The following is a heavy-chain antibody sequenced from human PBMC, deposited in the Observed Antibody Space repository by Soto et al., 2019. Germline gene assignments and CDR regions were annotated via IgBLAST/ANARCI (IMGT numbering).Heavy chain of an antibody. Sequence: EVQLMESGGGLVQPGGSLRLSCAASGFTFSTYAMSWVRQAPGKGLEWVSGISGSGGSTYYEDPVKGRFTISRDNSKNTLYLEMNSLRAEDTAVYYCAKDPRSTYYYGSGPDYWVQGTLVTVSS. D-gene: IGHD3-10*01. J-gene: IGHJ4*02. CDR2: ISGSGGST. V-gene: IGHV3-23*01. CDR3: AKDPRSTYYYGSGPDY. CDR1: GFTFSTYA.